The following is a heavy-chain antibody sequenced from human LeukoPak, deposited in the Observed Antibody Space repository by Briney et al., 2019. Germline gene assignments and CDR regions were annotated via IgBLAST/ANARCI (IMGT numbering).Heavy chain of an antibody. CDR1: GYSFTSNY. V-gene: IGHV1-46*01. CDR3: ARDQEAFDY. Sequence: ASVNVSCKASGYSFTSNYIHWVRQAPGQGLEWMGMIYPRDGSTSYAQKFQGRVTVTRDTSTSTVHMELSGLRSEDTAVYYCARDQEAFDYWGQGTPVTVSS. J-gene: IGHJ4*02. CDR2: IYPRDGST.